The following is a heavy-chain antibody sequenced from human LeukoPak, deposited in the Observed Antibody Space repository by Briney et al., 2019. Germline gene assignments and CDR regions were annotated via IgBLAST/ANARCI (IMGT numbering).Heavy chain of an antibody. CDR1: GGSISSYY. V-gene: IGHV4-59*12. D-gene: IGHD3-22*01. J-gene: IGHJ4*02. CDR2: IYDSGST. CDR3: ARDMYYYDSSGYSPFDY. Sequence: SETLSLTCTVSGGSISSYYWSWIRQPPGKGLEWIGYIYDSGSTNYNPSLKSRVTISVDTSKNQFSLQLNSVTPEDTAVYYCARDMYYYDSSGYSPFDYWGQGTLVTVSS.